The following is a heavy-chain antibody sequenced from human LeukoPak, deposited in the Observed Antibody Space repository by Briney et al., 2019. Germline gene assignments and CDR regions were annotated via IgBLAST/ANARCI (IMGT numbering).Heavy chain of an antibody. CDR2: IYSGGST. CDR1: GVSISSHY. J-gene: IGHJ4*02. D-gene: IGHD1-1*01. Sequence: GGSLRLSCAVSGVSISSHYINWVRQAPGRGLEWVSVIYSGGSTYYADSVLGRFTISRDNSKNMLYLQMDSLRAEDTAVYYCVRSWNARLNFDYWGQGTLVTVSS. V-gene: IGHV3-66*02. CDR3: VRSWNARLNFDY.